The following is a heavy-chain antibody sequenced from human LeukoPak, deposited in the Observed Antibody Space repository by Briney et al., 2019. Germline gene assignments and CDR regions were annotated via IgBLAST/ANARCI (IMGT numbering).Heavy chain of an antibody. V-gene: IGHV3-30*02. Sequence: PGGSLRLSCAASGFTFSSYGMHWVRQAPGKGLEWVGFIRYGGSNKYYAASVKGRFTISRDNSKNRLYLQMNSLRAEDTAVYYCAKAAGIVGAMDYWGQGTLVTVSS. CDR3: AKAAGIVGAMDY. D-gene: IGHD1-26*01. CDR2: IRYGGSNK. J-gene: IGHJ4*02. CDR1: GFTFSSYG.